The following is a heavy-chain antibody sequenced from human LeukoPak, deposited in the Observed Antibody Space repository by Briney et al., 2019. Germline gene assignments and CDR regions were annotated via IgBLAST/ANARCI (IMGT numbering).Heavy chain of an antibody. CDR3: AKSRTDYWGAGSYVGGLDY. Sequence: GGSLRLSCAASGFSFSSFAMSWVRQAPGKGLEWVSGLSGSGDTTYYADSAKGRFTISRDNSKNTLYLEMNSLRADDTAVYYCAKSRTDYWGAGSYVGGLDYWGQGALVTVYS. J-gene: IGHJ4*02. D-gene: IGHD3-10*01. V-gene: IGHV3-23*01. CDR1: GFSFSSFA. CDR2: LSGSGDTT.